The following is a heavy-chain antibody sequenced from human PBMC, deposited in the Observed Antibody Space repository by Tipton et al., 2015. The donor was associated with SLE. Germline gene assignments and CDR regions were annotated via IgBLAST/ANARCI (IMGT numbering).Heavy chain of an antibody. CDR3: ASEGGSGWYSVDY. CDR1: SDSISSSSYY. V-gene: IGHV4-39*07. J-gene: IGHJ4*02. D-gene: IGHD6-19*01. CDR2: ISYTGIT. Sequence: TLSLTCTVSSDSISSSSYYWGWIRQPPGKGLEWIGSISYTGITYYNPSLKSRVTISVDTSKNQFSLKLSSVTAADTAVYYCASEGGSGWYSVDYWGQGTLVTVSS.